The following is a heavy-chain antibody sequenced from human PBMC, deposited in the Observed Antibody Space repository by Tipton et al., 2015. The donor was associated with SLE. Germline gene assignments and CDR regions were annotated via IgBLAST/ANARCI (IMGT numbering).Heavy chain of an antibody. Sequence: LSLTCTVSGGSISTNTYFWGWIRQPPGKGLGGIGDIHYIGDTYYNPSLRSRVTISVDTSKNRFSLNLKSVTAADTAVYYCAREGWRVDFHAFDIWGQGTMVTVSS. V-gene: IGHV4-39*02. CDR3: AREGWRVDFHAFDI. J-gene: IGHJ3*02. D-gene: IGHD3/OR15-3a*01. CDR2: IHYIGDT. CDR1: GGSISTNTYF.